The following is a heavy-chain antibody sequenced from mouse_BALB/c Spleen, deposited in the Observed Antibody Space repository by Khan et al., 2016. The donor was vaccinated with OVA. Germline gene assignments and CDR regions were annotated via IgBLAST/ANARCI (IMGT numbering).Heavy chain of an antibody. CDR1: GFNIKDTY. J-gene: IGHJ3*01. Sequence: VQLQQSGAELVKPGASVKLSCTASGFNIKDTYMHWVKQRPEQGLEWIGRIDPANGNTKYDPKFQGKATITADTSYNTAYLQLSSLTSEDTAGYYGARDYWDVFGNWGQGTLVTVSA. CDR2: IDPANGNT. CDR3: ARDYWDVFGN. V-gene: IGHV14-3*02. D-gene: IGHD4-1*01.